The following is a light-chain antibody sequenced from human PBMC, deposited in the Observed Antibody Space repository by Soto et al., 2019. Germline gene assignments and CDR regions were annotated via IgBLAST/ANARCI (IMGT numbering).Light chain of an antibody. V-gene: IGLV1-40*01. J-gene: IGLJ1*01. CDR3: QSYDRSLRGYV. CDR1: SSNIGSGYD. CDR2: GNT. Sequence: QSVVTQPRSVSGAPGQRVTISCTGTSSNIGSGYDVHWYQHLPGTAPKLLIYGNTIRPSGVPDRFSGSKSGTSASLAITGLQAEDEADYYCQSYDRSLRGYVFGTGTKLTVL.